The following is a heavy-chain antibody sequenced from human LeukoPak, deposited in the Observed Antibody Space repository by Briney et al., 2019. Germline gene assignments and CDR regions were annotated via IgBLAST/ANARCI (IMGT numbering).Heavy chain of an antibody. D-gene: IGHD3-9*01. CDR1: GYTFTSYG. CDR2: ISAYNGNT. V-gene: IGHV1-18*01. CDR3: ARAGVVRYYDILTDLKNWFDP. J-gene: IGHJ5*02. Sequence: ASVKVSCKASGYTFTSYGISWVRQAPGQGLEWMGWISAYNGNTNYAQKLQGRVTMTTDTSTSTAYMELRSLRSDDTAVYYCARAGVVRYYDILTDLKNWFDPWGQGTLVTVSS.